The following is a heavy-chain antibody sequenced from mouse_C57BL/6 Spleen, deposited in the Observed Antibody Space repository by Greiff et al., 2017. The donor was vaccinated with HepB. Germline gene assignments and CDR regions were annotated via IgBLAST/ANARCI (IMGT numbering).Heavy chain of an antibody. V-gene: IGHV1-82*01. D-gene: IGHD1-1*01. CDR3: GRGDYYGSTSYFDY. Sequence: VQLQQSGPELVKPGASVKISCKASGYAFSSSWMNWVKQRPGKGLEWIGRIYPGDGATNYNGKFKGKDTLTADKSSSTAYMQLSSLTSEDSAVYFCGRGDYYGSTSYFDYWGQGTTLTVSS. CDR2: IYPGDGAT. CDR1: GYAFSSSW. J-gene: IGHJ2*01.